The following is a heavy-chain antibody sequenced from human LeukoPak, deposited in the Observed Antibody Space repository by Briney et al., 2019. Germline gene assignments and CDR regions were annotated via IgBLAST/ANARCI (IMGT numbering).Heavy chain of an antibody. Sequence: ASVKVSCKASGYSFSNYDINWVRQATGQGLERMGWMNPNSGNTGYARNFQGRVTITTNTSISTAYLELSSLRSEDTAVFHCARGTPQGGLDIWGQGTMVTVSS. D-gene: IGHD1-26*01. CDR1: GYSFSNYD. V-gene: IGHV1-8*03. CDR2: MNPNSGNT. J-gene: IGHJ3*02. CDR3: ARGTPQGGLDI.